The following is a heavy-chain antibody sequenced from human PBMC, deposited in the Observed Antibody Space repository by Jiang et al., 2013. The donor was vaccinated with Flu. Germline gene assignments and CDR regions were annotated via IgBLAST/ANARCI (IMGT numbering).Heavy chain of an antibody. D-gene: IGHD3-9*01. Sequence: GAEVKKPGASVKVSCKASGYTFTSYGISWVRQAPGQGLEWMGLISAYNGNTNYAQKLRGRVTMTTDTSTSTAYMELRSLTSDDTAVYYCAILISTLTTVDYWGQGTLVTVSS. CDR3: AILISTLTTVDY. CDR1: GYTFTSYG. J-gene: IGHJ4*02. CDR2: ISAYNGNT. V-gene: IGHV1-18*01.